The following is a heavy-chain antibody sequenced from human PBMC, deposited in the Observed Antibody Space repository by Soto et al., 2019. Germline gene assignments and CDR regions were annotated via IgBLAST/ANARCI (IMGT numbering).Heavy chain of an antibody. CDR3: ARAVGEYCSSTRCYAYLNYYCYYMDV. Sequence: WGTLRLSCAASGFTFSSYSMNWVRQAPGKGLEWVSSISSSSSYIYYADSVKGRFTISRDNAKNSLYLQMNSLRAEDTAVYYCARAVGEYCSSTRCYAYLNYYCYYMDVWGKGTTVPVSS. CDR1: GFTFSSYS. J-gene: IGHJ6*03. V-gene: IGHV3-21*01. CDR2: ISSSSSYI. D-gene: IGHD2-2*01.